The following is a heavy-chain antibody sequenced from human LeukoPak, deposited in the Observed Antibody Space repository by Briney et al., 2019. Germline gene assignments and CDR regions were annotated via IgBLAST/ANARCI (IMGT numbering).Heavy chain of an antibody. CDR2: AYYSGVT. Sequence: SETLSLTCSVSGGPMSYHYWGWIRQPPGKGLGWIGYAYYSGVTTYNTSLTSGVTMSIETSTKQLSLKMTSVTAADTAVYFCATHAHTGNDFLGISHYMDLWGKGTTVTVSS. CDR3: ATHAHTGNDFLGISHYMDL. D-gene: IGHD2-8*02. CDR1: GGPMSYHY. J-gene: IGHJ6*03. V-gene: IGHV4-59*08.